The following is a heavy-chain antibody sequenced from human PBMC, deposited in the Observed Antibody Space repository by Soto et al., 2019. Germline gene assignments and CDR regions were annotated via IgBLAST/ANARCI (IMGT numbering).Heavy chain of an antibody. CDR2: IKQDGGHK. CDR3: ARIGYSSSSLDY. Sequence: GGSLRLSCAASGFIFRNYWMSWVRQAPGKGLEWVANIKQDGGHKYYVDSVKGRFTISRDNARNSLYLQINSLRAEDTAMYYCARIGYSSSSLDYWGLGTLVTVSS. J-gene: IGHJ4*02. CDR1: GFIFRNYW. V-gene: IGHV3-7*03. D-gene: IGHD6-6*01.